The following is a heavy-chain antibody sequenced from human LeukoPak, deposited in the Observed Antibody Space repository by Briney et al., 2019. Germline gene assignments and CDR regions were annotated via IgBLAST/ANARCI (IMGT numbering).Heavy chain of an antibody. J-gene: IGHJ4*02. Sequence: GGSLRLSCAASGFTFSSYSMNWVRQAPGKGLEWVSSISSSSSYIYYADSVKGRFTISRDNAKNSLYLQMNSLRAEDTAVYYCARDHSERGGDFWSGYYQVGLDYWGQGTLVTVSS. CDR2: ISSSSSYI. V-gene: IGHV3-21*01. D-gene: IGHD3-3*01. CDR1: GFTFSSYS. CDR3: ARDHSERGGDFWSGYYQVGLDY.